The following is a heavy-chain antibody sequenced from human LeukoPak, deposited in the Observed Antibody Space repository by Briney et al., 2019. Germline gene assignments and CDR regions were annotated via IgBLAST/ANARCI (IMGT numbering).Heavy chain of an antibody. CDR2: ISYDGSNK. Sequence: PGGSLRLSCAASGFTFSSYGMHWVRQAPGKGLEWVAVISYDGSNKYYADSVKGRFTIARDNSKNTLYLQMNSLSAEDTAVYYCAGPAAAGTYYFDYWGQGTLVTVS. J-gene: IGHJ4*02. CDR3: AGPAAAGTYYFDY. CDR1: GFTFSSYG. D-gene: IGHD6-13*01. V-gene: IGHV3-30*03.